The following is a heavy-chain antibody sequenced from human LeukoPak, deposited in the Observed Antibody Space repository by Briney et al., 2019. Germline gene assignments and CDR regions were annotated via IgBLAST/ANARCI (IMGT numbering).Heavy chain of an antibody. D-gene: IGHD2-2*01. Sequence: PGGSLRLSSATSAFTFSSFGMHWGRQAPGRGLEWVAFIRYDGSNIYYADSVKGGFTISRDSSKRTLQMNSLRIEDTGVYYCANAAAPYQLQGRWLDPWGQGPLVRVSS. CDR1: AFTFSSFG. V-gene: IGHV3-30*02. CDR2: IRYDGSNI. J-gene: IGHJ5*02. CDR3: ANAAAPYQLQGRWLDP.